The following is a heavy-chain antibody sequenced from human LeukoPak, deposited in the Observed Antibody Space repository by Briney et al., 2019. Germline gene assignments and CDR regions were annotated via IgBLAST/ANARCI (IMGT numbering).Heavy chain of an antibody. D-gene: IGHD6-25*01. J-gene: IGHJ4*02. Sequence: PGGSLRLSCAASGFTFNSYAMSWVRQAPEKGLEWVATISGSGGGTYYADSVKGRFTISRDNSKNTLYLQMNSLRAEDTAVYYCAKSGRIDYWGQGTLVTVSS. CDR1: GFTFNSYA. V-gene: IGHV3-23*01. CDR3: AKSGRIDY. CDR2: ISGSGGGT.